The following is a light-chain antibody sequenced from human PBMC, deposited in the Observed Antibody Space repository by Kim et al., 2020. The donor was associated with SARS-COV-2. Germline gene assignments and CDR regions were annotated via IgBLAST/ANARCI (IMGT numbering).Light chain of an antibody. CDR1: KLGDKY. J-gene: IGLJ2*01. Sequence: VSVSPGQTASITCSGDKLGDKYACWYQQKPGQSPMLVIYQDTERPSGIPERFSGSNSGNTATLTISGTQAMDEADYYCQAWDSSVVFGGGTQLTVL. V-gene: IGLV3-1*01. CDR3: QAWDSSVV. CDR2: QDT.